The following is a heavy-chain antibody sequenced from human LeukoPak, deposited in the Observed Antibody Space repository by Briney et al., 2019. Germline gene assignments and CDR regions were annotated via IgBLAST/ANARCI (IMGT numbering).Heavy chain of an antibody. CDR2: VYHSGST. D-gene: IGHD3-22*01. J-gene: IGHJ4*02. Sequence: PSETLSLTCTVSGYSISSGYYWGWIRQPPGKGLEWIGSVYHSGSTYYNPSLKSRLTISVDTSKNQFSLKLSSVTAADTAVYYCARSVYYYDSSGYYYRHFDYWGQGTLVTVSS. CDR3: ARSVYYYDSSGYYYRHFDY. CDR1: GYSISSGYY. V-gene: IGHV4-38-2*02.